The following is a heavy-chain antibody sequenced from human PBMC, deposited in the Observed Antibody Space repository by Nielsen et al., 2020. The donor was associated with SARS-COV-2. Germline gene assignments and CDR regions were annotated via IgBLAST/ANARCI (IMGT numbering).Heavy chain of an antibody. Sequence: GESLKISCAAPGFTVSRYNMNWVRQAPGKGLEWVSAISESGGATYYTDSVKGRFTISRDNSRNTLYLEMNSLRADDTAVYYCAKHEGEDWGQGTLVTVSS. V-gene: IGHV3-23*01. CDR3: AKHEGED. CDR2: ISESGGAT. CDR1: GFTVSRYN. D-gene: IGHD3-10*01. J-gene: IGHJ4*02.